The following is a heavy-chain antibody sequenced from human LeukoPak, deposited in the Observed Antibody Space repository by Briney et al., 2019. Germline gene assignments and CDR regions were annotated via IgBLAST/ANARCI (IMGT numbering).Heavy chain of an antibody. CDR1: GYSFTSYW. J-gene: IGHJ4*02. V-gene: IGHV5-51*01. CDR3: WGPLTGGMGFGY. D-gene: IGHD7-27*01. CDR2: INPGDSDT. Sequence: GESLKISCKGSGYSFTSYWIGWVRQMPGKGLEWMGIINPGDSDTRYSPSFQGQVIISADKSISTPYLQWSSLKALDTGMVYLWGPLTGGMGFGYWGQGTLVTVSS.